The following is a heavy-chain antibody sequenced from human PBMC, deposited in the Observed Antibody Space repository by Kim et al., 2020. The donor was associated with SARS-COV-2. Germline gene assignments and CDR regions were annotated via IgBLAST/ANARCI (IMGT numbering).Heavy chain of an antibody. J-gene: IGHJ3*01. CDR2: IRGRGGRK. D-gene: IGHD2-2*01. CDR3: VIARLQDVVGRVATDV. CDR1: GFTFSSYA. V-gene: IGHV3-23*01. Sequence: GGSLRLSCAASGFTFSSYAMSWVRQAPGQGLEWVADIRGRGGRKYKVESVKRRFIISIDNANKEQNEQLHSRRLQAKDAYICVIARLQDVVGRVATDVLG.